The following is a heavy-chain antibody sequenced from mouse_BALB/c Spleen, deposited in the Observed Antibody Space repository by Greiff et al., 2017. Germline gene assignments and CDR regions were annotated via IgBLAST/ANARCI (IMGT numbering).Heavy chain of an antibody. CDR1: GYTFTSYY. CDR2: INPGNGGT. Sequence: QVQLQQPGAELVKPGASVTLSCKASGYTFTSYYMYWVKQRPGQGLEWIGGINPGNGGTNFNEKFKSKATLTVDNTSSTAYMQLSSLTSEDSAVYSGTRYYGNGLDDWGQGTTLTGSA. V-gene: IGHV1S81*02. CDR3: TRYYGNGLDD. D-gene: IGHD2-1*01. J-gene: IGHJ2*01.